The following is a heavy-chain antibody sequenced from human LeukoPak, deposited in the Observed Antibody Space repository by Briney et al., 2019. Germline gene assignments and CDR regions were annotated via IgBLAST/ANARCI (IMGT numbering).Heavy chain of an antibody. Sequence: PGGSLRLSCAASGFTFSNAWMSWVRQAPGKGLEWVGRIKSKTDGGTTDYAAPVKGRFTISRDDSENTLYLQMNSLKTEDTAVYYCTTTSIAVAGPFDYWGQGTLVTVSS. CDR2: IKSKTDGGTT. D-gene: IGHD6-19*01. CDR1: GFTFSNAW. J-gene: IGHJ4*02. V-gene: IGHV3-15*01. CDR3: TTTSIAVAGPFDY.